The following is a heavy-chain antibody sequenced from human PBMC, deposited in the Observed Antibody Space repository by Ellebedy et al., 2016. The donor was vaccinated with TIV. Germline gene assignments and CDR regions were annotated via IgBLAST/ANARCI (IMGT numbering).Heavy chain of an antibody. V-gene: IGHV1-24*01. Sequence: ASVKVSCKVSGYTLTELSMHWVRQAPGKGLEWMGGSDPEDGETIYAQKFQGRVTMTEDTSTDTAYMELSSLRSEDTALYYCAKAHSSSSGQNNWFDPWGQGTLVTVSS. J-gene: IGHJ5*02. CDR1: GYTLTELS. CDR3: AKAHSSSSGQNNWFDP. CDR2: SDPEDGET. D-gene: IGHD6-6*01.